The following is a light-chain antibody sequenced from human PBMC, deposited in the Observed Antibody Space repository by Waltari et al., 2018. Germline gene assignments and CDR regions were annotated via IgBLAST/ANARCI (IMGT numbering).Light chain of an antibody. CDR3: ETWARYTWV. V-gene: IGLV4-60*03. Sequence: QPVLTQSSSASASLGSSVKLSCTLSSGHSDYIIAWHKQQQGKAPRYLMRREGSGSYNKGGGGPDRFSGSSSGAYRYLTISNLQSEDEADYYCETWARYTWVFVGGTKLTVL. CDR1: SGHSDYI. J-gene: IGLJ3*02. CDR2: REGSGSY.